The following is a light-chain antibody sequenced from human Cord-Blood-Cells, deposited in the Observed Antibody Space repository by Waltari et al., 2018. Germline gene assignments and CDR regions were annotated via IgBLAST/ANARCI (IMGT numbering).Light chain of an antibody. CDR3: AAWDDSLNGPV. CDR1: SSNIGNHA. Sequence: QSVLTQPHSVSEAPRQRATISCSGSSSNIGNHAVTWYQQLPGKAPKLLIYYDDLLPSGVSDRFSGSKSGTSASLAISGLQSEDEADYYCAAWDDSLNGPVFGTGTKVTVL. J-gene: IGLJ1*01. V-gene: IGLV1-36*01. CDR2: YDD.